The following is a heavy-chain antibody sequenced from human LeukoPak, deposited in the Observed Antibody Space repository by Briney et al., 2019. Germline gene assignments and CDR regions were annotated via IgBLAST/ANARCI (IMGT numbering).Heavy chain of an antibody. J-gene: IGHJ5*02. CDR2: IIPIFGTA. CDR3: ARVDPNKRWLQLHDH. Sequence: SVKVSCKASGGTFSSYAISWVRQAPGQGLEWMGGIIPIFGTANYAQKFQGRVTITADESTSTAYMELSSLRSEDTAVYYCARVDPNKRWLQLHDHWGQGTLVTVSS. D-gene: IGHD5-24*01. CDR1: GGTFSSYA. V-gene: IGHV1-69*13.